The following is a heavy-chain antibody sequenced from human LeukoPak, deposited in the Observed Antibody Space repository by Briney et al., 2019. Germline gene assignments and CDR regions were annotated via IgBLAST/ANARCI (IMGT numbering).Heavy chain of an antibody. D-gene: IGHD3-3*02. CDR2: IKGDGIST. Sequence: GGSLRLSCAASGFTFSSSWMTWVRHAPGQGLVWVSRIKGDGISTNYADSVKGRFTISRDIAKNTLYLQMNSLRAEETGVYYCAKDHYWSIDYWGRGTLVTVSS. V-gene: IGHV3-74*01. J-gene: IGHJ4*02. CDR3: AKDHYWSIDY. CDR1: GFTFSSSW.